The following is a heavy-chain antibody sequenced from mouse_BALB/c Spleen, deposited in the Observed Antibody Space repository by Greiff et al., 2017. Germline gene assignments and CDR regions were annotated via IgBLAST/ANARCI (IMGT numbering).Heavy chain of an antibody. CDR3: ARKEVRYAMDY. CDR1: GFSLTSYG. V-gene: IGHV2-9*02. D-gene: IGHD2-14*01. J-gene: IGHJ4*01. CDR2: IWAGGST. Sequence: VKLMESGPGLVAPSQSLSITCTVSGFSLTSYGVHWVRQPPGKGLEWLGVIWAGGSTNYNSALMSRLSISKDNSKSQVFLKMNSLQTDDTAMYYWARKEVRYAMDYWGQGTSVTVSS.